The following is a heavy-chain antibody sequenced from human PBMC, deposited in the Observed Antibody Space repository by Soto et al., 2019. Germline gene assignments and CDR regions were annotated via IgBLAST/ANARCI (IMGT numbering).Heavy chain of an antibody. V-gene: IGHV4-34*01. J-gene: IGHJ4*02. CDR1: GGSFSGYY. CDR2: INHSGST. Sequence: SETLSLTCAVYGGSFSGYYWSWIRQPPGKGLEWIGEINHSGSTNYNPSLKSRVTISVDTSKNQFSLKLSSVTAADTAVYYCARKSSRGYSSGWYPGYFDYWGQGTLVTVSS. CDR3: ARKSSRGYSSGWYPGYFDY. D-gene: IGHD6-19*01.